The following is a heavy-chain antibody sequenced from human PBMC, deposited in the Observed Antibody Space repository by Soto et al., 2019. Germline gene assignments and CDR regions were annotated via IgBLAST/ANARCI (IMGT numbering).Heavy chain of an antibody. CDR1: YY. CDR3: ARLSPSRGYYYYGMDV. J-gene: IGHJ6*02. V-gene: IGHV4-39*01. Sequence: YYWDWIIKHQGKGLEWIGGVNYGGTSNYNPSLKSRVTISVDTSKNQFSLKLSSVTAADTAVYYCARLSPSRGYYYYGMDVWGQGTTVIVSS. CDR2: VNYGGTS.